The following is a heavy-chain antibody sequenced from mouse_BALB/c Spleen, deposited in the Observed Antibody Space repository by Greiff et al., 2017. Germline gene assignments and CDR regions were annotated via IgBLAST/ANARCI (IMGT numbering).Heavy chain of an antibody. CDR2: INPSNGGT. V-gene: IGHV1S81*02. CDR3: TRSLGLPIMDY. CDR1: GYTFTSYY. J-gene: IGHJ4*01. Sequence: QVQLQQSGAELVKPGASVKLSCKASGYTFTSYYMYWVKQRPGQGLEWIGEINPSNGGTNFNEKFKSKATLTVDKSSSTAYMQLSSLTSEDSAVYYCTRSLGLPIMDYWGQGTSVTVSS. D-gene: IGHD2-4*01.